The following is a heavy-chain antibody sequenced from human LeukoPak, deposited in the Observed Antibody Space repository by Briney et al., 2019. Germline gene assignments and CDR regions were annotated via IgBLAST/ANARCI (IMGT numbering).Heavy chain of an antibody. CDR2: IYYSGST. V-gene: IGHV4-59*08. Sequence: SETLPLTCTVSGGSISSYYWSWIRQPPGKGLEWIGYIYYSGSTNYNPPLKSRVTISVDTSKNQFSLKLSSVTAADTAVYYCAAYGGGRDYFDYWGQGTLVTVSS. D-gene: IGHD2-15*01. CDR3: AAYGGGRDYFDY. J-gene: IGHJ4*02. CDR1: GGSISSYY.